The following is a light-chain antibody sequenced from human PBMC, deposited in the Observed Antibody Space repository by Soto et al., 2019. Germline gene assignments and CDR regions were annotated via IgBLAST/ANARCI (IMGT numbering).Light chain of an antibody. J-gene: IGLJ1*01. V-gene: IGLV1-40*01. Sequence: QSVLTQPPSVSGAPGQRVTISCTGSSSNIGAGYDVHWYQQLPGTAPKLLISGNNNRPSGVPDRFSGSKSGTSASLAITGLQAEDEADYYCQSYDSSLSGYVFGTGTKLPS. CDR2: GNN. CDR3: QSYDSSLSGYV. CDR1: SSNIGAGYD.